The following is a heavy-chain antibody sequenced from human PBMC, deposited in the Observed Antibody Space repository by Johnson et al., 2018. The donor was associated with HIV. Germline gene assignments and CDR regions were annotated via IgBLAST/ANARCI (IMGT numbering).Heavy chain of an antibody. CDR3: ARDRDRLNWNYGALDI. D-gene: IGHD1-7*01. CDR2: ISYDGSNK. Sequence: VQLVESGGGLIQPGGSLRLSCAASGFTVSSYYMSWVRQAPGKGLEWVAVISYDGSNKYYADSVKGRFTISRDNGNKEVYLQMDSLRVEDTAVYYCARDRDRLNWNYGALDIWGQGTMVTVSS. CDR1: GFTVSSYY. J-gene: IGHJ3*02. V-gene: IGHV3-30-3*01.